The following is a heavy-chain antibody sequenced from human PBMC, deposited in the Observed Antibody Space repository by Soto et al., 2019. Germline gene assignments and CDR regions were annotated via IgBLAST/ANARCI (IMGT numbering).Heavy chain of an antibody. V-gene: IGHV4-59*01. CDR2: IYYSGST. Sequence: SETLSLTGTGSGGSISSYYWSWIRQPPGKGLEWIGYIYYSGSTNYNPSLKSRVTISVDTSKNQFSLKLSSVTAADTAVYYCARALPWAYCTNGVCKNYYYYYMDVWGKGTTVTVSS. J-gene: IGHJ6*03. D-gene: IGHD2-8*01. CDR1: GGSISSYY. CDR3: ARALPWAYCTNGVCKNYYYYYMDV.